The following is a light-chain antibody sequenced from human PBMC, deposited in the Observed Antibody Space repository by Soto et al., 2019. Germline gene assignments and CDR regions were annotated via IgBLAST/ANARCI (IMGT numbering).Light chain of an antibody. J-gene: IGKJ4*01. Sequence: DIVLTQAPATLSLSPGERATLSCRASQSVSSYLAWYQQKPGQAPRLLIYDASNRATGIPARFSGSGSGTDFTLTITSLEPEDFAVYYCQHRSNWLAFGGGTKVDIK. CDR3: QHRSNWLA. CDR2: DAS. V-gene: IGKV3-11*01. CDR1: QSVSSY.